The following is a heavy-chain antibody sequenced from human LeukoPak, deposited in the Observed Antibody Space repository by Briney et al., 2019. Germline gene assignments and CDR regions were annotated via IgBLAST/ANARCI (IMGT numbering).Heavy chain of an antibody. Sequence: PGGSLRLSCAASRFTFSGYWMHWVRQVPGKGRVWVSRISSDGSSTSYAGSVRGRFTVSRDNAKNTLYLQMNSLRAEDTAVYYCARGGSYTAGAFDIWGQGTLVTVSS. D-gene: IGHD1-26*01. CDR2: ISSDGSST. CDR1: RFTFSGYW. V-gene: IGHV3-74*01. J-gene: IGHJ3*02. CDR3: ARGGSYTAGAFDI.